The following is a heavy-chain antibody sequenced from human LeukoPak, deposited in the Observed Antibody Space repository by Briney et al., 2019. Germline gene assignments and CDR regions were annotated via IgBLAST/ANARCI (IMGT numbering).Heavy chain of an antibody. J-gene: IGHJ4*02. CDR3: ARVDCSGGSCYSRNLDY. CDR2: INPSGGST. CDR1: GYTFTSYY. D-gene: IGHD2-15*01. Sequence: ASVKVSCKASGYTFTSYYMHWVRQAPGQGLEWMGIINPSGGSTSYAQKFQGRVTMTRDMSTSTVYMELSSLRSEDTAVYYCARVDCSGGSCYSRNLDYWGQGTLVTVSS. V-gene: IGHV1-46*01.